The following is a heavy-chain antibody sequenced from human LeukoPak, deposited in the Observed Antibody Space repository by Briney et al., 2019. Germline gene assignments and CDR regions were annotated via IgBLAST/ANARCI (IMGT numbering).Heavy chain of an antibody. D-gene: IGHD3-3*01. Sequence: GGSLRLSCVASGFTFSDYWMTWVRQAPGKGLEWVANIKQDGSDKKYVDSVKGRFTISRDNAKNSLYLQMNSLRAEDTAVYYCARGREEYYDFWSGYYTSDYYYYYMDVWGKGTTVTVSS. CDR3: ARGREEYYDFWSGYYTSDYYYYYMDV. V-gene: IGHV3-7*01. J-gene: IGHJ6*03. CDR2: IKQDGSDK. CDR1: GFTFSDYW.